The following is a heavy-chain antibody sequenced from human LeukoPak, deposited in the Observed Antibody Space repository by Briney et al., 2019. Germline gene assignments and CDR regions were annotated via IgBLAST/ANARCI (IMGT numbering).Heavy chain of an antibody. CDR2: ISGSGGST. J-gene: IGHJ4*02. V-gene: IGHV3-23*01. D-gene: IGHD3-16*02. Sequence: PGGSLRLSCAASGFTFSSYAMSWVRQARGKGLEWVSGISGSGGSTYYADSVKGRFTISRDNSKNTLYLQMNSLRAEDTAVYYCAKDGPRSTPYVWGSYRQNDYWGQGTLVTVSS. CDR1: GFTFSSYA. CDR3: AKDGPRSTPYVWGSYRQNDY.